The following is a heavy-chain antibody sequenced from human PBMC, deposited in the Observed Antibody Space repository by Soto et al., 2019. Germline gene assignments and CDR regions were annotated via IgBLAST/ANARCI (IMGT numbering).Heavy chain of an antibody. D-gene: IGHD2-8*01. CDR2: INPKSGGT. V-gene: IGHV1-2*04. CDR3: ARGDSTDCSNGVCSFLHNHDMDV. CDR1: GYSFTDYH. J-gene: IGHJ6*02. Sequence: ASVKVSCKASGYSFTDYHIHWVRQAPGQGLEWLGRINPKSGGTSTAQKFQGWVTMTTDTSTSTASMELTRLTSDDTAIYYCARGDSTDCSNGVCSFLHNHDMDVWGQGTTVTVSS.